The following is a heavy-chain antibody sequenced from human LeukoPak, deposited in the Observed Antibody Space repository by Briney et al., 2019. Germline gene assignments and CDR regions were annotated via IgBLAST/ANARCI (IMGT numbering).Heavy chain of an antibody. CDR2: ISAYNGNT. Sequence: VASVKVSCKASDYTFTSYGISWVRQAPGQGLEWMGWISAYNGNTNYAQKLQGRVTMTTDTSTSTAYMELRSLRSDDTAVYYCATLKDILTGYYIDYWGQGTLVTVSS. J-gene: IGHJ4*02. D-gene: IGHD3-9*01. CDR1: DYTFTSYG. V-gene: IGHV1-18*01. CDR3: ATLKDILTGYYIDY.